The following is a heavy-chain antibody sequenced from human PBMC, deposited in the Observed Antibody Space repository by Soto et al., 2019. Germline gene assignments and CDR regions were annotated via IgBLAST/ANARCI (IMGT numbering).Heavy chain of an antibody. CDR3: AKDRAIRPGSDFDY. CDR1: GFTFSNYA. J-gene: IGHJ4*02. Sequence: PGGSLSLSCAASGFTFSNYAMTWVRQAPGKGLEWVSAISGSGGSTYYADSVKGRFTISRDNSKNTLYLRMNSLRAEDTAVFYCAKDRAIRPGSDFDYWGQGTQVTVSS. V-gene: IGHV3-23*01. D-gene: IGHD3-9*01. CDR2: ISGSGGST.